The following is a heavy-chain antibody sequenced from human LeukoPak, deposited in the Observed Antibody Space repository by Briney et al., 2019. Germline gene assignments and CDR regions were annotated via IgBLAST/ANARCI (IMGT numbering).Heavy chain of an antibody. V-gene: IGHV3-64*02. CDR2: ISGVGATT. J-gene: IGHJ6*03. Sequence: GGSLRLSCVASGFTFSGYAMQGVRQAPGKGLEWVSAISGVGATTNYADSVKGRFTISRDNSKNILYLQMGSLRIEDTAVYYCAREDCITGVPAYYYSIDVWGKGTTVTVSS. CDR3: AREDCITGVPAYYYSIDV. D-gene: IGHD1-20*01. CDR1: GFTFSGYA.